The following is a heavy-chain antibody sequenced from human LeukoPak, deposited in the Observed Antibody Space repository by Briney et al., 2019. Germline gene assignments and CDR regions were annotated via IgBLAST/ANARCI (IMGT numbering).Heavy chain of an antibody. J-gene: IGHJ1*01. CDR2: IIPILGIA. CDR3: ARSPGIGPPGFFQH. CDR1: GGTFSSYA. Sequence: SVKVSCKASGGTFSSYAISWVRQAPGQGLEWMGRIIPILGIANYAQKFQGRVTITADKSTSTAYMELSSLRSEDTAVYYCARSPGIGPPGFFQHWGQGTLVTVSS. D-gene: IGHD1-26*01. V-gene: IGHV1-69*04.